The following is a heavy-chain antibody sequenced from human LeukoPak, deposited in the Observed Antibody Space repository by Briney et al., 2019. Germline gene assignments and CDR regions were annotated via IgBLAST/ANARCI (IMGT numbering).Heavy chain of an antibody. CDR1: GYTFTSYG. CDR3: ARGARPPHYYYYMDV. V-gene: IGHV1-69*10. J-gene: IGHJ6*03. D-gene: IGHD5-12*01. CDR2: VIPILGTA. Sequence: GASVKVSCKASGYTFTSYGIIWVRQAPGQGLEWMGGVIPILGTANYAQKFQGRVTITADKSTSTAYMELSSLRSEDTAVYYCARGARPPHYYYYMDVWGKGTTVTVSS.